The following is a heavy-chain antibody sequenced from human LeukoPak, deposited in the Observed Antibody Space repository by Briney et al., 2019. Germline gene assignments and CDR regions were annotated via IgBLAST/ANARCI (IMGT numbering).Heavy chain of an antibody. CDR3: ARDNYFTAAAAGWFDP. CDR1: GYTFTGYY. J-gene: IGHJ5*02. D-gene: IGHD6-13*01. Sequence: ASVKVSCKASGYTFTGYYMHWVRQAPGQGLEWMGWINPNSGGTNYAQKFQGRVTMTRDTSISTAYMELSRLRSDDTAVYYCARDNYFTAAAAGWFDPWGQGTLVTVSS. CDR2: INPNSGGT. V-gene: IGHV1-2*02.